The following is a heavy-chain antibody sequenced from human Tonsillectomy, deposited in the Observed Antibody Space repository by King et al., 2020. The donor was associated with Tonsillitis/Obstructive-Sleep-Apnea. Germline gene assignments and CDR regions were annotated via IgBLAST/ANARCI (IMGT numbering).Heavy chain of an antibody. CDR1: GGSISSSSYY. J-gene: IGHJ3*02. D-gene: IGHD2-2*01. V-gene: IGHV4-39*01. CDR3: ARRSFSSIDAFDI. Sequence: QLQESGPGLVKPSETLSLTCTVSGGSISSSSYYWGWIRQPPGKGLEWIGSIYYSGSTYYNPSLKSRVTISVDTSKNQFSLKLSSVTAADTAVYYCARRSFSSIDAFDIWGQGTMVTVSS. CDR2: IYYSGST.